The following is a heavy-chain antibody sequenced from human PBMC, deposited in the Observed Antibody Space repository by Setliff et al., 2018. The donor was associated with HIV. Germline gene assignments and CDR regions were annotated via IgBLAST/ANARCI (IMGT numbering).Heavy chain of an antibody. CDR2: IIPNSGAT. CDR1: GYTFTAYY. CDR3: ATKVYCTNGVCLDAFDI. J-gene: IGHJ3*02. D-gene: IGHD2-8*01. V-gene: IGHV1-2*06. Sequence: ASVKVSCKASGYTFTAYYIHWVRQAPGQGLEWMGRIIPNSGATNYAQKFQGRVTMTRDTSISTAYMELSRLRSDDTAIYYCATKVYCTNGVCLDAFDIWGQGTMVTVTS.